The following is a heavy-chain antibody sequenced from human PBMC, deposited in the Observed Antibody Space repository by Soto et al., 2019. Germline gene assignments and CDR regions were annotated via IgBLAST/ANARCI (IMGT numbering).Heavy chain of an antibody. CDR1: GFTFSSYA. CDR2: ISYDGSNK. J-gene: IGHJ4*02. V-gene: IGHV3-30-3*01. Sequence: PGGSLRLSCAASGFTFSSYAMHWVRQAPGKGLEWVAVISYDGSNKYYADSVKGRFTISRDNSKNTLYLQMNSLRAEDTAVYYCARDAYYDSSGQPLTDYWGQGTLVTVS. D-gene: IGHD3-22*01. CDR3: ARDAYYDSSGQPLTDY.